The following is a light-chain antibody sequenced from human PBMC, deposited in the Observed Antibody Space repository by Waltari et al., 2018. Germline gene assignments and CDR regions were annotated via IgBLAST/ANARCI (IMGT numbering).Light chain of an antibody. V-gene: IGKV3-20*01. J-gene: IGKJ4*01. Sequence: EIVLTQSPGPLSVSPRERVSVACRARQTIAVSWLTSYHQKPGQATRLLMYGASNRGPGIPDRFSGSGSGTDFTLTISRLEPEDSAVYYCQQYDGSVVTFGGGTKVEIK. CDR1: QTIAVSW. CDR2: GAS. CDR3: QQYDGSVVT.